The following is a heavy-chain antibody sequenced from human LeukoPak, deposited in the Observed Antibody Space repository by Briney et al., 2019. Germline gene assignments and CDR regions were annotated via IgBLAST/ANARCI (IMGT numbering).Heavy chain of an antibody. D-gene: IGHD2-21*02. Sequence: SETLSLTCTVSSGSISSYYWTWIRQPPGKGLEWIAFIHDNGNTNYNPSLNSRVTISLDTSKNQFFLKLSSVTAADTAVYYCARRRGIVVVTAGARNWFDPWGQGTLVTVSS. CDR2: IHDNGNT. CDR3: ARRRGIVVVTAGARNWFDP. CDR1: SGSISSYY. J-gene: IGHJ5*02. V-gene: IGHV4-59*12.